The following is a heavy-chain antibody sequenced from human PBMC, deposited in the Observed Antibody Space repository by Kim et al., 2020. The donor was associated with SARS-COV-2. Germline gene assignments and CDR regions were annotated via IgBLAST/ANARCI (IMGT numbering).Heavy chain of an antibody. J-gene: IGHJ5*02. CDR3: AGTYYYDLNWFDP. CDR2: IYYSGST. V-gene: IGHV4-61*01. D-gene: IGHD3-22*01. Sequence: SETLSLTCTVSGGSVSSGSYYWSWIRQPPGKGLEWIGYIYYSGSTNYNPSLKSRVTISVDTSKNQFSLKLSPVTAADTAVYYCAGTYYYDLNWFDPWGQGTLVTVSS. CDR1: GGSVSSGSYY.